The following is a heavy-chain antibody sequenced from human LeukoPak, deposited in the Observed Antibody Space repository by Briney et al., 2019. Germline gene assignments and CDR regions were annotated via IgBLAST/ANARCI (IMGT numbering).Heavy chain of an antibody. CDR1: GVSSSNFW. D-gene: IGHD2-2*01. V-gene: IGHV3-7*01. J-gene: IGHJ4*02. CDR3: ARTLVEVPGHSDLFDF. CDR2: MNPDVSAT. Sequence: GGSLRLSCGASGVSSSNFWMSWSRQAPGRGLERGAHMNPDVSATYYLHSLRGRFTISRDNAKTSVYLQMNSLRPDDTAVYYCARTLVEVPGHSDLFDFWGQGTLVTVSS.